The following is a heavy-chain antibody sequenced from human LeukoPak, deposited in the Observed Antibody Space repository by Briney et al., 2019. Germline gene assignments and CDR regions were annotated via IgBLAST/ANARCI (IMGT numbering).Heavy chain of an antibody. CDR1: GGSISSSSYY. J-gene: IGHJ4*02. D-gene: IGHD6-19*01. Sequence: SETLSLTCTVSGGSISSSSYYWGWIRQPPGKGLEWIGSIYYSGSTYYNPSLKSRVTISVDTSKNQFSLKLSSVTAADTAVYYCAGLPSHSIAVAGTVDYWGQGTLVTVSS. CDR3: AGLPSHSIAVAGTVDY. CDR2: IYYSGST. V-gene: IGHV4-39*01.